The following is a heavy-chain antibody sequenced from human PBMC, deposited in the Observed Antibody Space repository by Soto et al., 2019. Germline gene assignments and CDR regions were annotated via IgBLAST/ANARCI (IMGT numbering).Heavy chain of an antibody. D-gene: IGHD3-22*01. CDR2: ISSSSSTI. V-gene: IGHV3-48*02. CDR3: ARGDYYDSSGYYRDFDY. Sequence: PGGSLRLSCAASGFTFSSYSMNWVRQAPGKGLEWVSYISSSSSTIYYADSVKGRFTISRDNAKNSLYLQMNSLRDEDTAVYYCARGDYYDSSGYYRDFDYWGQGTLVTVSS. J-gene: IGHJ4*02. CDR1: GFTFSSYS.